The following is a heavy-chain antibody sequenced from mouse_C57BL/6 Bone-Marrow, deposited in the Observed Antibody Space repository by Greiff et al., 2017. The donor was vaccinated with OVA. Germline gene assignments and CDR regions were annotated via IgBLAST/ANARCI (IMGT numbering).Heavy chain of an antibody. CDR2: IDPSDSYT. Sequence: QVHVKQSGAELVKPGASVKLSCKASGYTFTSYWMQWVKQRPGQGLEWIGEIDPSDSYTNYNQKFKGKATLTVDTSSSTAYMQLSSLTSEDSAVYYCARGTTVRVYAMDYWGQGTSVTVSS. CDR1: GYTFTSYW. J-gene: IGHJ4*01. CDR3: ARGTTVRVYAMDY. D-gene: IGHD1-1*01. V-gene: IGHV1-50*01.